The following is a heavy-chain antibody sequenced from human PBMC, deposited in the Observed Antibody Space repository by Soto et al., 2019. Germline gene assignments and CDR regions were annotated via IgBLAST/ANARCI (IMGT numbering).Heavy chain of an antibody. CDR3: ARDREWEPSDPFDP. J-gene: IGHJ5*02. Sequence: ASVKVSCKASGYTFTSYGISWVRQAPGQGLEWMGWISAYNGNTNYAQKLQGRVTMTTDTSTSTAYMELRSLRSDDTAVYYCARDREWEPSDPFDPWGQGTLVTVSS. CDR2: ISAYNGNT. D-gene: IGHD1-26*01. V-gene: IGHV1-18*01. CDR1: GYTFTSYG.